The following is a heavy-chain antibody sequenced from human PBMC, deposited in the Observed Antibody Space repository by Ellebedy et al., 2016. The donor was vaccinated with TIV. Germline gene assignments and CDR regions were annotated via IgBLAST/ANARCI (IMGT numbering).Heavy chain of an antibody. CDR1: GFAFSSYG. CDR3: ARDRGSGSYGYFDY. D-gene: IGHD1-26*01. Sequence: GESLKISCAASGFAFSSYGMHWVRQAPGKGLEWVAVIWYDGSNKYYADSVKGRFTISRDNSKNTLYLQMNSLRAEDTAVYYCARDRGSGSYGYFDYWGQGTLVTVSS. CDR2: IWYDGSNK. J-gene: IGHJ4*02. V-gene: IGHV3-33*08.